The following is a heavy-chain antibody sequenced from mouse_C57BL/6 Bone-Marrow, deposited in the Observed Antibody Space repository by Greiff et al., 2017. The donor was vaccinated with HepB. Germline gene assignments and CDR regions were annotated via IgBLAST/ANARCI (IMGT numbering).Heavy chain of an antibody. CDR1: GFTFSSYA. J-gene: IGHJ2*01. CDR2: ISDGGSYT. D-gene: IGHD1-1*01. V-gene: IGHV5-4*01. CDR3: ARDATTGYYFDY. Sequence: EVQLVESGGGLVKPGGSLKLSCAASGFTFSSYAMSWVRQTPEKRLEWVATISDGGSYTYYPDNVKGRFTISRDNAKNNLYLQMSHLKSEDTAMYYCARDATTGYYFDYWGQGTTLTVSS.